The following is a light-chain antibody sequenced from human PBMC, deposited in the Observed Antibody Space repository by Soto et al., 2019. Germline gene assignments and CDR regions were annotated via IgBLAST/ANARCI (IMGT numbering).Light chain of an antibody. V-gene: IGLV1-51*02. J-gene: IGLJ2*01. CDR1: SSNIGNNY. CDR2: ENN. CDR3: GTWDSSLSPL. Sequence: QSVLTQPPSVSAAPGQTVTISCSGSSSNIGNNYVSWYQQLPGTAPKFLIYENNKRPSGIPNRFSGFKSGTSATLGITGLRTGNEADYYCGTWDSSLSPLFGGGTKLTVL.